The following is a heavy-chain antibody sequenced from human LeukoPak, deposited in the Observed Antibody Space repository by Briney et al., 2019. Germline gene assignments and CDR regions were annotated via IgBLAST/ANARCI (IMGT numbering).Heavy chain of an antibody. D-gene: IGHD3-9*01. Sequence: SETLSLTCTVSGGSISSYYWSWIRQPPGKGLEWIGYIYYSGSTNYNPSLKSRVTISVDTSKNQFSLKLSSVTAADTAVYYCASGILRYFDWFLHDAFDIWGQGTMVTVSS. J-gene: IGHJ3*02. CDR2: IYYSGST. V-gene: IGHV4-59*12. CDR3: ASGILRYFDWFLHDAFDI. CDR1: GGSISSYY.